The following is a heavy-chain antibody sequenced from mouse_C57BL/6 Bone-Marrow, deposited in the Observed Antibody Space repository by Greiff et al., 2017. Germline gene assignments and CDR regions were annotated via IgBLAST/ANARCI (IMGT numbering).Heavy chain of an antibody. V-gene: IGHV1-76*01. CDR2: IYPGSGNT. CDR1: GYTFTDYY. J-gene: IGHJ3*01. Sequence: VKLMESGAELVRPGASVKLSCKASGYTFTDYYINWVKQRPGQGLEWIARIYPGSGNTYYNEKFKGKATLTAEKSSSTAYMQLSSLTSEDSAVYFCARSRGSPWFAYWGQGTLVTVSA. CDR3: ARSRGSPWFAY. D-gene: IGHD1-1*02.